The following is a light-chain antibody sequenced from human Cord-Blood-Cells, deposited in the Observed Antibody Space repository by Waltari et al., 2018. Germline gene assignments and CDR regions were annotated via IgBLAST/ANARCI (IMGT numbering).Light chain of an antibody. CDR3: AAWDDSLSVL. CDR1: SSNIGSNY. V-gene: IGLV1-47*01. J-gene: IGLJ3*02. CDR2: RNN. Sequence: QSVLTQPPSASGTPGQRVTISCSGSSSNIGSNYVYWYQQLPGTAPKLPIYRNNQRPSGVPDRFSGSKSGTSASLAISGLRSEDEADYYGAAWDDSLSVLFGGGTKLTVL.